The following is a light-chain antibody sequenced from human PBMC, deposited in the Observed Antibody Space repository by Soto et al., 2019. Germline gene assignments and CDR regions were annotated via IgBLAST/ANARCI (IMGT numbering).Light chain of an antibody. V-gene: IGKV3-15*01. Sequence: EMVMTQSPPTLSVSPGERVTLSCRASQSVVNNLAWYQQKPGQAPRLLIYGASTRATGIPARFSGSGSGTEFTLTISSLQSEDFAVYYCQQYNNWPMYTFGQGTKLEIK. CDR1: QSVVNN. J-gene: IGKJ2*01. CDR3: QQYNNWPMYT. CDR2: GAS.